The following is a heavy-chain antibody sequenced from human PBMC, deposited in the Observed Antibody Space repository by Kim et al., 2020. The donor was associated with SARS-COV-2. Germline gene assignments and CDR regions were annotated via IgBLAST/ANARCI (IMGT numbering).Heavy chain of an antibody. J-gene: IGHJ4*02. CDR3: AREVGATKRLDY. Sequence: TYNPSLKSRVTTAVDKAKNQFSLKLRSVTAADTAVYYCAREVGATKRLDYWGQGTLVTVSS. V-gene: IGHV4-4*02. D-gene: IGHD1-26*01.